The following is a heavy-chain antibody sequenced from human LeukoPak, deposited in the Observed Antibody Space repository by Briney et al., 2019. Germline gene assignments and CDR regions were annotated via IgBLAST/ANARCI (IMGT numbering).Heavy chain of an antibody. J-gene: IGHJ6*03. CDR1: GFTFSRSG. CDR2: VRYDGSDK. D-gene: IGHD5-24*01. V-gene: IGHV3-30*02. CDR3: AKDWGDGYNTMDYYYYYMDV. Sequence: PGGSLRLPCAASGFTFSRSGMHWVRQAPGQGLEWVTFVRYDGSDKYYADSVKGRFTISRDNSKNTLYLQMNSLRAEDTAVYYCAKDWGDGYNTMDYYYYYMDVWGKGTTVTVSS.